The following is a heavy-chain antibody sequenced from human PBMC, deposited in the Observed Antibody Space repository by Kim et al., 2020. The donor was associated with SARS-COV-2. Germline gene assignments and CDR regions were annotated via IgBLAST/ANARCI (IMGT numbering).Heavy chain of an antibody. J-gene: IGHJ4*02. CDR1: GFTFSSYA. CDR3: AREGRYDGKVGYFDY. V-gene: IGHV3-33*01. Sequence: GGSLRLSCAASGFTFSSYAMHWVRQAPGKGLEWVAVIWYDGSNNYYTESVKGRFTISRDNAKNTLYLQMSSLRAEDTAFYYCAREGRYDGKVGYFDYWGQGTLVTVSS. D-gene: IGHD3-16*01. CDR2: IWYDGSNN.